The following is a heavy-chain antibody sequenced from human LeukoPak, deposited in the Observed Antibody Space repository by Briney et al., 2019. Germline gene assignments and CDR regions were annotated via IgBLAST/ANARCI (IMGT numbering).Heavy chain of an antibody. V-gene: IGHV3-30-3*01. D-gene: IGHD2-2*01. CDR1: GFTFSSYA. J-gene: IGHJ5*02. Sequence: PGGSLRLSCAASGFTFSSYAMHWVRQAPGKGLEWVAVISYDGSNKYYADSVKGRFTISRDNSKNTLYLQMNSLRAEDTAVYYCARGSAGPIEGYCSSTSCYGGFDPWGQGTLVTVSS. CDR3: ARGSAGPIEGYCSSTSCYGGFDP. CDR2: ISYDGSNK.